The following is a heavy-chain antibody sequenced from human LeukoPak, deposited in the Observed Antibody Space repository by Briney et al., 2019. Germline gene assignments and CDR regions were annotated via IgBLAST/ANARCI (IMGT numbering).Heavy chain of an antibody. Sequence: GASVKVSCKVSGYTLTELSMHWVRQAPGKGLEWMGAFDPEDGEIISAQKFQGRVTMTEDTSTDTAYMELSSLRSEDTAVYYCAREEATTDYDYYGLDVWGQGTTVTVSS. J-gene: IGHJ6*02. D-gene: IGHD1-26*01. V-gene: IGHV1-24*01. CDR1: GYTLTELS. CDR3: AREEATTDYDYYGLDV. CDR2: FDPEDGEI.